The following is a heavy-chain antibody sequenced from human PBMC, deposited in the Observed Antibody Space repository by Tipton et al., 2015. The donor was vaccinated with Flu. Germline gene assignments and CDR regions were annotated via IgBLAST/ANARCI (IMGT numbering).Heavy chain of an antibody. CDR3: ARDPSSVSHY. CDR2: INPSGGST. V-gene: IGHV1-46*01. J-gene: IGHJ4*02. Sequence: QLVQSGAEVKKPGASVKVSCKASGYSFTNYGISWMRQAPGQGLEWMGIINPSGGSTSYAQKFQGRVTLTRDTSTSTVYMELSGLTSDDTAMYYCARDPSSVSHYWGQGTLVTVSS. CDR1: GYSFTNYG. D-gene: IGHD3-22*01.